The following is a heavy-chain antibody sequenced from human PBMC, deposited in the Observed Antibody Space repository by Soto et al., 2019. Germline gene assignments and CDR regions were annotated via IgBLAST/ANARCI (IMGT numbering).Heavy chain of an antibody. CDR1: GSSISSSLYY. J-gene: IGHJ4*02. V-gene: IGHV4-39*01. CDR3: ASEVFGVVGSAFDY. CDR2: IYYRGNT. D-gene: IGHD3-3*01. Sequence: SETLSLTCTVSGSSISSSLYYWGWIRQPPGKELEWLGSIYYRGNTFYNPSLKSRVTVSKDRSQNTMFLQMNSLRVEDTAVYYCASEVFGVVGSAFDYWGQGAQVTAPQ.